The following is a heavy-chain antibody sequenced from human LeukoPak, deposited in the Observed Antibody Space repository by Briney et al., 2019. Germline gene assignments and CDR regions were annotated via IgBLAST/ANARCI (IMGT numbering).Heavy chain of an antibody. V-gene: IGHV4-30-4*02. CDR2: IYSSGST. CDR3: ARDWDRPYYYGMDV. D-gene: IGHD1-26*01. J-gene: IGHJ6*02. CDR1: GGSSSSGDYC. Sequence: PSDNLSRPCTVCGGSSSSGDYCGSWIRQTPGKGLEWIGYIYSSGSTYYNPSLKSRVTISSDTSKNQFSLRLSSVTAADTAMSYCARDWDRPYYYGMDVWGQGTTVNVSS.